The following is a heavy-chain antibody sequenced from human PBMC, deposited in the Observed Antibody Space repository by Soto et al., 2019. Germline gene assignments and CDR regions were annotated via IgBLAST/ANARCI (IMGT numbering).Heavy chain of an antibody. D-gene: IGHD6-6*01. CDR2: ISAHNGNT. CDR3: ARGRDGDY. Sequence: QVHLVQSGAEVKKPGASVKVSCQASGYAFTTYGITWVRQAPGQGLEWMGWISAHNGNTNYAQKLQGRVTVTRDTSTSTAYRERTSLRPEGTAVYYGARGRDGDYWGQGALVTVSS. J-gene: IGHJ4*02. V-gene: IGHV1-18*01. CDR1: GYAFTTYG.